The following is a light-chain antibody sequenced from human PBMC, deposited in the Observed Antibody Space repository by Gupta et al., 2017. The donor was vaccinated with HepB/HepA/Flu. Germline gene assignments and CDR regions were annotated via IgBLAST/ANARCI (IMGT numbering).Light chain of an antibody. CDR1: QSINNW. CDR2: KVP. Sequence: DMEVTQAPSTLSATVGDRVTITCRASQSINNWLAWYQQKPGRAPKLLISKVPAVKKGVPSRFSGSGSGTEFTLTISSRQPDEFATYSCQRQDNFSWTFGQGTKVEMK. J-gene: IGKJ1*01. CDR3: QRQDNFSWT. V-gene: IGKV1-5*03.